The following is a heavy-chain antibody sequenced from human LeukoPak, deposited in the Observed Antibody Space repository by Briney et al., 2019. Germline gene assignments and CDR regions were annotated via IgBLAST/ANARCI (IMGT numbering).Heavy chain of an antibody. CDR1: GYTFTSYY. V-gene: IGHV1-46*01. Sequence: ASVKVSCKASGYTFTSYYMHWVRQAPGQGLEWMGLINPTGGSTGYAQKFQGRVTMTRDMSTSTDYMELSSLRSEDTAIYYCARDPGLDGDYFDYWGQGTLVTVSS. CDR2: INPTGGST. D-gene: IGHD3-10*01. J-gene: IGHJ4*02. CDR3: ARDPGLDGDYFDY.